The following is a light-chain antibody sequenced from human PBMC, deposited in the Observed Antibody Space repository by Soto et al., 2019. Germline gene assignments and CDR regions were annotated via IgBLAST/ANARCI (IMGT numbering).Light chain of an antibody. CDR1: QSVSSSY. CDR2: GAS. V-gene: IGKV3-20*01. J-gene: IGKJ2*01. Sequence: EIVLTQSPGTLSLSPGERATLSCRASQSVSSSYLAWYQQKPGQAPRLLIYGASSRATGIPDRFSGSGSVTDFTLTISRLEPEDFAVYYYQQYGSSPQTFGQGTKLEIK. CDR3: QQYGSSPQT.